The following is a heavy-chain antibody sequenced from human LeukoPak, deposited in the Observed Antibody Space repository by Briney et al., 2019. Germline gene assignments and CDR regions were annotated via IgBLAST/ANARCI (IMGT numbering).Heavy chain of an antibody. Sequence: PSETLSLTCTVSGGSISSYYWSWIRQPPGKGLEWIGYIYYSGSTNYNPSLKSRVTISVDTSKNQFSLKLSSVTAADTAVYYCARQVAAASHNDFDYWGQGTLVTVSS. J-gene: IGHJ4*02. V-gene: IGHV4-59*08. CDR3: ARQVAAASHNDFDY. CDR1: GGSISSYY. CDR2: IYYSGST. D-gene: IGHD6-13*01.